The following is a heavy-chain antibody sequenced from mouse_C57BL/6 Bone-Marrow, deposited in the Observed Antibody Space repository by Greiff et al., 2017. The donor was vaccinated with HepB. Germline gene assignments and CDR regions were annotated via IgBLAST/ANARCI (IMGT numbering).Heavy chain of an antibody. CDR3: ASSYSNYPFAY. Sequence: VQLQESGPSLVAPSQSLSITCTVSGFSLTSYGVDWVRQSPGKGLEWLGVIWGVGSTNYNSALKSRLSISKDNSKSQVFLKMNSLQTDDTAMYYCASSYSNYPFAYWGQGTLVTVSA. J-gene: IGHJ3*01. CDR2: IWGVGST. D-gene: IGHD2-5*01. V-gene: IGHV2-6*01. CDR1: GFSLTSYG.